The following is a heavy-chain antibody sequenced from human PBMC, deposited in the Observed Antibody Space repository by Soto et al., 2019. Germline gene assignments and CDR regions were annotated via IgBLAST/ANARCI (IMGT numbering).Heavy chain of an antibody. V-gene: IGHV3-48*01. J-gene: IGHJ4*01. CDR3: AKGQGAGLDY. CDR1: GFTFSSYS. D-gene: IGHD1-26*01. Sequence: PGGSLRLSCAASGFTFSSYSMNWVRQAPGKGLEWVSYISSSSSTIYYADSVKGRFTISRDNSENMVYLQMNSLRAEDTGVYYCAKGQGAGLDYWGQGTLVTVSS. CDR2: ISSSSSTI.